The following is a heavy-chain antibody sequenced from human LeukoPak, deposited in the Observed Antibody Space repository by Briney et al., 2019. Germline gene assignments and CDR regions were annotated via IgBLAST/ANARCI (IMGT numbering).Heavy chain of an antibody. D-gene: IGHD2-21*02. J-gene: IGHJ2*01. CDR3: ARRGGDGLWYFDT. CDR2: IYPADSDT. Sequence: GESLKISCKASGSKFTTYWIGWVRQMPGKGLEWMGIIYPADSDTAYSPPFQGQVTFSADKSISTAYLQWTSLKASDTAMYYCARRGGDGLWYFDTWGRGTLVTVSS. V-gene: IGHV5-51*01. CDR1: GSKFTTYW.